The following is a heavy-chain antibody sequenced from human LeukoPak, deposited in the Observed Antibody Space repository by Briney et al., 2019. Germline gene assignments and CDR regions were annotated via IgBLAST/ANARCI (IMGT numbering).Heavy chain of an antibody. J-gene: IGHJ4*02. D-gene: IGHD3-9*01. Sequence: SQTLSLTCAISGDSVSSNSAAWNWIRQSPSRGLEWLGKTYYRSKWHYDYEVSVQGRMTISPDTSKNQFSLQLNSVTPGDTAVYYCVREAPAFDIWGQGPLVTVSS. CDR3: VREAPAFDI. CDR1: GDSVSSNSAA. V-gene: IGHV6-1*01. CDR2: TYYRSKWHY.